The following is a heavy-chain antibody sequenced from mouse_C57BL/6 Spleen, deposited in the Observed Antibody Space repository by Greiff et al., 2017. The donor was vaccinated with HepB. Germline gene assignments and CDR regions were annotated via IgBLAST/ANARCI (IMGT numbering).Heavy chain of an antibody. Sequence: VQLQQPGAELVMPGASVKLSCKASGYTFTSYWMHWVKQRPGQGLEWIGEIDPSDSYTNYNQKFKGKSTLTVDKSSSTAYMQLSSLTSEDSAVYYCARRGYVGYDPHYAMDYWGQGTSVTVSS. J-gene: IGHJ4*01. CDR3: ARRGYVGYDPHYAMDY. D-gene: IGHD2-2*01. CDR1: GYTFTSYW. CDR2: IDPSDSYT. V-gene: IGHV1-69*01.